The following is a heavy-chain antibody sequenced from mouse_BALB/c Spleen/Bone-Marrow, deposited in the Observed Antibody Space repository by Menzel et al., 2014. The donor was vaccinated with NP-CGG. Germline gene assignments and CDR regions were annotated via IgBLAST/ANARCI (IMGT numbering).Heavy chain of an antibody. Sequence: QVQLKESGAELVRPGASVKLSCKALGYTFTDYEMHWVKQXPVHGLEWIGAXHPGSGGSAYNQKFKGKATLTADKSSSTAYMELSSLTSEDSAVYFCTGWGXXXXGXXXXWGQGTSVTVSS. V-gene: IGHV1-15*01. CDR1: GYTFTDYE. J-gene: IGHJ4*01. CDR2: XHPGSGGS. CDR3: TGWGXXXXGXXXX.